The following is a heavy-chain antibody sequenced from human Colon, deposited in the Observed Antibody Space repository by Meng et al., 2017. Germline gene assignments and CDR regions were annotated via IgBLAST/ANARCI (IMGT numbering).Heavy chain of an antibody. D-gene: IGHD3-3*01. CDR2: TYYSSKWNN. CDR3: ARGFLVRGFDS. CDR1: GDSVSSNSAA. Sequence: QVQLQQSGPGLVKPLQTLSLTCAISGDSVSSNSAAWNWIRQFPSRGLEWLARTYYSSKWNNDYAVSVKGRITINADTSTNQVSLQLNSVTPEDTAVYYCARGFLVRGFDSWGQGTLVTVSS. J-gene: IGHJ4*02. V-gene: IGHV6-1*01.